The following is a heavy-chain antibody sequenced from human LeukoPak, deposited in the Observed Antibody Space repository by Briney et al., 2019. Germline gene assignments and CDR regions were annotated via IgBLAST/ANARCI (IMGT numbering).Heavy chain of an antibody. Sequence: SETLSLTCTVSGGSISSSSYYWGWIRQPPGKGLEWIGSIYYSGSTYYNPSLKSRVTISVDTSKNQFSLKLSSVTAADTAVYYCARGPYQLPFDYWGQGTLVTVSS. CDR1: GGSISSSSYY. J-gene: IGHJ4*02. CDR3: ARGPYQLPFDY. V-gene: IGHV4-39*07. CDR2: IYYSGST. D-gene: IGHD2-2*01.